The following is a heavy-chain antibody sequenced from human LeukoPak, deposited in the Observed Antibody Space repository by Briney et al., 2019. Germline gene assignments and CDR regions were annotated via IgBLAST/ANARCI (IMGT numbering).Heavy chain of an antibody. CDR1: GGTFSSYA. CDR3: AREGQLVGATEYDY. D-gene: IGHD1-26*01. V-gene: IGHV1-2*06. CDR2: INPNSGGT. Sequence: GASVKVSCKASGGTFSSYAISWVRQAPGQGLEWMGRINPNSGGTKYPQKFQGRVTMTRDTAINTVYMEVSRLRSDDTAVYYCAREGQLVGATEYDYWGQGTLVTVSS. J-gene: IGHJ4*02.